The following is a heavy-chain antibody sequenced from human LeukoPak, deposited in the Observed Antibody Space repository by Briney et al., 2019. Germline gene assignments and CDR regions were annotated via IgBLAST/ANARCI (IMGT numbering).Heavy chain of an antibody. D-gene: IGHD3-16*01. Sequence: GGSLRLSCAASGFTFSDFWMSWVRQAPGKGLEWVAIINPDGSTTRYVDSVKGRFTISRDNAKNSLCLQLNSLRAEDTAVYYCVRDPGWGAFDIWGQGTMVTVSS. CDR2: INPDGSTT. CDR1: GFTFSDFW. J-gene: IGHJ3*02. V-gene: IGHV3-7*01. CDR3: VRDPGWGAFDI.